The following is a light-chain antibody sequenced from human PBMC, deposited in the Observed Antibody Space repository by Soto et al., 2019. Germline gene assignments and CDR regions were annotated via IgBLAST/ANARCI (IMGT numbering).Light chain of an antibody. J-gene: IGKJ4*01. CDR2: GAS. CDR1: PSVGSAY. Sequence: EIVLTQSPGTLSLSLGERATLSCRASPSVGSAYLAWYQQKPGQTPRLLIYGASNRATGIPDRFSGSGSGTDCPLTISRLEPEDFAEYYCQQYAGSPLTFGGGTRVEIK. CDR3: QQYAGSPLT. V-gene: IGKV3-20*01.